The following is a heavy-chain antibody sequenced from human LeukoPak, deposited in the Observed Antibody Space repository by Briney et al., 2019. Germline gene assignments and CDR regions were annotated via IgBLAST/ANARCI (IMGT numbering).Heavy chain of an antibody. D-gene: IGHD6-19*01. CDR1: GGSISSYY. CDR2: IYYSGST. Sequence: PSETLSLTCTVSGGSISSYYWSWIRQPPGKGLEWIGYIYYSGSTNYNPSLKSRVTISVDTSKNQFSLKLSSVTAADTAVYYCASVSHPYSSGWSSEGWYYFDYWGQGTLVTVSS. CDR3: ASVSHPYSSGWSSEGWYYFDY. V-gene: IGHV4-59*01. J-gene: IGHJ4*02.